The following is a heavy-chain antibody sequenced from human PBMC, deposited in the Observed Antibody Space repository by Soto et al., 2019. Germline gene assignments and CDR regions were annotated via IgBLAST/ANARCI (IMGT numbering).Heavy chain of an antibody. Sequence: ASVKVSCKASGYTFTSFGISWVRQAPGQGLEWMGWISGYNDNTNYAQKLQGRVTMTTDTSTGTAYMELRSLRSDDTAVYFCARDALPIYYYFYMDVWGKGTTVTVSS. CDR1: GYTFTSFG. J-gene: IGHJ6*03. V-gene: IGHV1-18*01. CDR3: ARDALPIYYYFYMDV. CDR2: ISGYNDNT.